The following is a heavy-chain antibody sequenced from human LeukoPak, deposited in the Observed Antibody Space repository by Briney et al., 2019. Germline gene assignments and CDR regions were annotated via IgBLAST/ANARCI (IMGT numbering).Heavy chain of an antibody. CDR2: ISSSGSTI. CDR3: ASPQWLASFDY. D-gene: IGHD6-19*01. V-gene: IGHV3-11*01. CDR1: GFTFSDYY. J-gene: IGHJ4*02. Sequence: GGSLRLSCAASGFTFSDYYMSWIRQAPGKGLEWVSYISSSGSTIYYADSVKGRFTISRDNAKNSLYLQMNSLRAEDTAVYYCASPQWLASFDYWGQGTLVTVSS.